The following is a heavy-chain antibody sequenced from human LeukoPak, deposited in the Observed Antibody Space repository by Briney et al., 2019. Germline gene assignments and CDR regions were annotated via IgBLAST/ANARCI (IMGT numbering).Heavy chain of an antibody. CDR2: INHSGST. V-gene: IGHV4-34*01. CDR1: GFTFSSY. Sequence: SGGSLRLSCAASGFTFSSYWSWIRQPPGKGLEWIGEINHSGSTNYNPSLKSRVTISVDTSKNQFSLKLSSVTAADTAVYYCARSPYIAVAGTIGKNGMDVWGQGTTVTVSS. CDR3: ARSPYIAVAGTIGKNGMDV. J-gene: IGHJ6*02. D-gene: IGHD6-19*01.